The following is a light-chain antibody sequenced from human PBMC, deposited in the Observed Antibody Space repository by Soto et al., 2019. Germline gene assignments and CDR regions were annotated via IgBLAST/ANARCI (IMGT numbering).Light chain of an antibody. CDR2: EAS. Sequence: DIQLTQSPSLLSASIGDRVTITCRASHDISTFLAWYQQKPGKAPKLLIYEASTLQSGVPSRFSGSGSGTEFTLTISSLQPEDFATYYCLQHNSYPFTFGQGTRLEIK. CDR3: LQHNSYPFT. J-gene: IGKJ5*01. CDR1: HDISTF. V-gene: IGKV1-9*01.